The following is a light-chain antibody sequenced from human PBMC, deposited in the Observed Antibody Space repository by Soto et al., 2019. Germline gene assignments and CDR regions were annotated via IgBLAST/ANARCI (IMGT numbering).Light chain of an antibody. CDR1: SSDVGSYNL. V-gene: IGLV2-23*01. CDR2: EGS. J-gene: IGLJ2*01. CDR3: CSFARSSTLV. Sequence: QSALTQPASVSGSPGQSITISCTGTSSDVGSYNLVSWYQQHPGEAPKLMIYEGSKRPSGVSNRFSGSKSGITASLTISGLQAGDEADYYCCSFARSSTLVFGGGTKLTVL.